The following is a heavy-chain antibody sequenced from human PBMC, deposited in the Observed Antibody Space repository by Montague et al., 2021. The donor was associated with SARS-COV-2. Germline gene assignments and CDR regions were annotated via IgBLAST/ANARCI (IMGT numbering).Heavy chain of an antibody. J-gene: IGHJ4*02. Sequence: SLRLSCAASGFTFSNYAMTWVRQTPGKGLDWVSTISGGGDSTSYADPVKGRFTISGDNSQNTLYLQVNSLGAEDTAVYYCAGGTYMGVDFWGQGTLVTVSS. V-gene: IGHV3-23*01. D-gene: IGHD1-26*01. CDR1: GFTFSNYA. CDR3: AGGTYMGVDF. CDR2: ISGGGDST.